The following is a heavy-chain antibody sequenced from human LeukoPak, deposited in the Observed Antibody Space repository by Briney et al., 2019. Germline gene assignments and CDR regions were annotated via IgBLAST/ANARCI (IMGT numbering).Heavy chain of an antibody. CDR3: ARDAGALY. J-gene: IGHJ4*02. Sequence: SGGSLRLSCAASGLIFSKYWMTWVRQAPGKGLEWVASIKPDGSEKYYLDSVKGRFTISRDNARDSLYLQMNSLRDDDTSVYFCARDAGALYWGRGTLVTVSS. D-gene: IGHD4-17*01. CDR2: IKPDGSEK. CDR1: GLIFSKYW. V-gene: IGHV3-7*01.